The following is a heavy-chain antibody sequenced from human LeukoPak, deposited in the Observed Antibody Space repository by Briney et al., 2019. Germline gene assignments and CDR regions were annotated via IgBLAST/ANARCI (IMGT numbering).Heavy chain of an antibody. CDR1: GFTFSSYW. Sequence: GGSLRLSCAASGFTFSSYWMHWVRQAPGKGLVWVSRINSDRSSTSYADSVRGRFTISRDNAKNTLYLQMNSLRAEDTAVYYCASYGYSSSWYYFDYWGQGTLVTVSS. CDR3: ASYGYSSSWYYFDY. CDR2: INSDRSST. J-gene: IGHJ4*02. V-gene: IGHV3-74*01. D-gene: IGHD6-13*01.